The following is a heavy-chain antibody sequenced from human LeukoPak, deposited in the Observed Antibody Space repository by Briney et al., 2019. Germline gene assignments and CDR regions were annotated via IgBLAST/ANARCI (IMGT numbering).Heavy chain of an antibody. CDR1: GFTFSSYA. CDR2: ISGSGGST. J-gene: IGHJ4*02. V-gene: IGHV3-23*01. D-gene: IGHD3-22*01. CDR3: AKDLNYDSSGYYPRGHY. Sequence: GGSLRLSCAASGFTFSSYAMNWVRQAPGKGLEWVSAISGSGGSTYYADSVKGRFTISRDNSKNTLYLQMNSLRAEDTAVYYCAKDLNYDSSGYYPRGHYWGQGTLVTVSS.